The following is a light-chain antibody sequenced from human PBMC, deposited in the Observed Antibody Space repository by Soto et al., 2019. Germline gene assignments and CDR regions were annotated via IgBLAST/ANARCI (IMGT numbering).Light chain of an antibody. CDR2: AAS. J-gene: IGKJ5*01. V-gene: IGKV3-11*01. CDR3: QQRINWLS. CDR1: QSVSSY. Sequence: EIVLTQSPATLSLSPGERATLSCRASQSVSSYLAWYQQKPGQPPRLLIYAASNMDTGIPARFSGSGSGTVYYLTISTLEPEDFEVYYCQQRINWLSFGQWSRLDIK.